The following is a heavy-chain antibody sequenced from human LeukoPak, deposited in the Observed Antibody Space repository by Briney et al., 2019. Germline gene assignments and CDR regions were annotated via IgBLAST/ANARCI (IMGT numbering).Heavy chain of an antibody. CDR1: GDSISRGTYY. V-gene: IGHV4-61*02. Sequence: SQTLSLTCTVTGDSISRGTYYWTWVRQPAGKGLEWIGRAFRSGSTYYNPSLKSRVTIPIDTSNNQFSLHLRSVTAADTAVYYCARDSNFYDVSHDKAEDFWGQGTLVTVSS. D-gene: IGHD3-22*01. CDR3: ARDSNFYDVSHDKAEDF. CDR2: AFRSGST. J-gene: IGHJ4*02.